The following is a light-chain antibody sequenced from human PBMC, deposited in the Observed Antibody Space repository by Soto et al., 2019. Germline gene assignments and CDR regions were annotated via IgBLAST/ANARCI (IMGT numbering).Light chain of an antibody. CDR2: SAS. CDR1: QDISVY. V-gene: IGKV1-27*01. J-gene: IGKJ5*01. CDR3: QKFSTAPLT. Sequence: DIQMTQSPSSLSASVGDRVTITCRASQDISVYLAWYQQKPGKVPKLLIYSASTLQSWVPSRFSGSGSGKDFTLTISSLQPEDVATYYCQKFSTAPLTFGQGTRLEL.